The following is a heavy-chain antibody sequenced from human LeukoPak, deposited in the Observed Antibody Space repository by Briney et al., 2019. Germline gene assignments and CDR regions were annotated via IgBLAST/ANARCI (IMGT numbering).Heavy chain of an antibody. CDR3: ARDRGYYGSGSHPYNWFDP. CDR1: GYTFTGYY. Sequence: ASVKVSCKASGYTFTGYYMHWVRQAPGQGLEWMGWINPNSGGTNYAQKFQGRVTMTRDTSISTAYMELSRLRSDDTAVYYCARDRGYYGSGSHPYNWFDPWGQGTLVTVSS. CDR2: INPNSGGT. J-gene: IGHJ5*02. V-gene: IGHV1-2*02. D-gene: IGHD3-10*01.